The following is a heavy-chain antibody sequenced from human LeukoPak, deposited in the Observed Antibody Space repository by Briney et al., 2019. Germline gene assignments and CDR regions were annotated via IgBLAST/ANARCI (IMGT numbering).Heavy chain of an antibody. CDR3: ARRGSHYYYYYYMDV. CDR1: GGSFSGYY. V-gene: IGHV4-34*01. J-gene: IGHJ6*03. D-gene: IGHD3-10*01. Sequence: SETLSLTCAVYGGSFSGYYWSWIRQPPGKGLEWIGEINHSGGTNYNPSLKSRVTISVDTSKNQFSLKLSSVTAADTAVYYCARRGSHYYYYYYMDVWGKGTTVTISS. CDR2: INHSGGT.